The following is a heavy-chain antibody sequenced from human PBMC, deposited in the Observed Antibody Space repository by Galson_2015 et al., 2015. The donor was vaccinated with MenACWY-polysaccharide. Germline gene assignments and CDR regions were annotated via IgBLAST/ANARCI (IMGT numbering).Heavy chain of an antibody. J-gene: IGHJ4*02. V-gene: IGHV3-30*03. CDR1: GFTFSNYG. CDR2: ITYDASDQ. D-gene: IGHD3-16*01. Sequence: SLRLSCAASGFTFSNYGMHWVRQAPGKGLEWVTYITYDASDQSYAGSVRGRFTISRDNSKSMLYLQMDSLRPEDTAVYYCTTDRPVTGGGVVAYWGQGTLVTVSS. CDR3: TTDRPVTGGGVVAY.